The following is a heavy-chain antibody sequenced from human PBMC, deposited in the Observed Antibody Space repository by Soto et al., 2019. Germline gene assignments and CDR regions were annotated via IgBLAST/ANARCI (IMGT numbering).Heavy chain of an antibody. J-gene: IGHJ5*02. CDR3: ARVTDR. Sequence: PSETLSLTCAVSGGSISSGGYSWSWIRQPPGKGLEWIGYIYHSGSTYYNPSLKSRVTISVDRSKNQFSLKLSSVTAADTPVYYCARVTDRWGQGTLVTVSS. CDR2: IYHSGST. V-gene: IGHV4-30-2*01. CDR1: GGSISSGGYS.